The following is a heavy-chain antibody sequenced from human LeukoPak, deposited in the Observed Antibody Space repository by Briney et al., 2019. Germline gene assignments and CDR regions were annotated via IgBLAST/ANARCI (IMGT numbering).Heavy chain of an antibody. Sequence: GGSLRLSCAASGFTFSSYAVSWVRQAPGKGLEWVSAISGSGGSTYYADSVKGRFTISRDNSKNTLYLQMNSLRAEDTAVYYCAKFGRWDYYDSSGYTPYYFDYWGQGTLVTVSS. CDR2: ISGSGGST. CDR1: GFTFSSYA. J-gene: IGHJ4*02. V-gene: IGHV3-23*01. CDR3: AKFGRWDYYDSSGYTPYYFDY. D-gene: IGHD3-22*01.